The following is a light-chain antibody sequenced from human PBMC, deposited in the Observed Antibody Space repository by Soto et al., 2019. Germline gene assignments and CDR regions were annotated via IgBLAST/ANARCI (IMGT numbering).Light chain of an antibody. V-gene: IGKV1-5*03. CDR2: EAS. Sequence: IHMTQCPSTLSASVGDRVTITCRASQNINSWLAWYQQKPGKAPKLLIYEASSLEKGVPARFGGSGSGTEFTLTISSLQPDDFATYYCQQYNVYSWTFGQGTKVDI. J-gene: IGKJ1*01. CDR3: QQYNVYSWT. CDR1: QNINSW.